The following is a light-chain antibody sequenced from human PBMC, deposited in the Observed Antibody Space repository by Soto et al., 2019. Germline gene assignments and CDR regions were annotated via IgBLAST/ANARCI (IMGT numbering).Light chain of an antibody. CDR1: QIINRW. CDR3: QQYNTYTIT. V-gene: IGKV1-5*01. J-gene: IGKJ5*01. CDR2: DAS. Sequence: DIQMTQSPSTLSASVVDRVTITCRASQIINRWLAWYQQKPGKAPKLLIYDASSLKSGVPSRFSGGGSGTEFTLTVSSLQPDDFATYYCQQYNTYTITFGQGTRLEIK.